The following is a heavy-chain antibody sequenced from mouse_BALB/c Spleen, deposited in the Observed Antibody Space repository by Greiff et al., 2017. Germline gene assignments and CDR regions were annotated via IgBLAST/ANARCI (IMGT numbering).Heavy chain of an antibody. Sequence: QVQLQQPGAELVKPGASVKLSCKASGYTFTSYWMHWVKQRPGQGLEWIGEINPSNGRTNYNEKFKSKATLTVDKSSSTAYMQLSSLTSEDSAVYYCARRSYDSYYFDYWGQGTTLTVSS. V-gene: IGHV1S81*02. CDR2: INPSNGRT. CDR3: ARRSYDSYYFDY. CDR1: GYTFTSYW. D-gene: IGHD2-4*01. J-gene: IGHJ2*01.